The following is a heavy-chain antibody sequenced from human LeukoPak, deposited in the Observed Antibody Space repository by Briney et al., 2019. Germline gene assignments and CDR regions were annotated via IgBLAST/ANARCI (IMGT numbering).Heavy chain of an antibody. CDR3: ARSVALWFGELSGYYGMDV. V-gene: IGHV1-69*04. Sequence: ASVKVSCKASGGTFSSYAISWVRPAPGQGLEWMGRIIPILGIANYAQKFQGRVTITADKSTSTAYMELSSLRSEDTAVYYCARSVALWFGELSGYYGMDVWGQGTTVTVSS. D-gene: IGHD3-10*01. CDR2: IIPILGIA. CDR1: GGTFSSYA. J-gene: IGHJ6*02.